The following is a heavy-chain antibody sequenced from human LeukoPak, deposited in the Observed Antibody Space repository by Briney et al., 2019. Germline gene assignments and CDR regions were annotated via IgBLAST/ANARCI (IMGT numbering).Heavy chain of an antibody. CDR1: GGTFRSYA. CDR3: ASVTGYSYGFLVGAFDI. V-gene: IGHV1-69*01. D-gene: IGHD5-18*01. Sequence: SVKVSCKASGGTFRSYAISWVRQAPGQGLEWMGGIIPIFGTANYAQKFQGRVTITADESTSTAYMELSSLRSEDTAVYYCASVTGYSYGFLVGAFDIWGQGTMVTVSS. J-gene: IGHJ3*02. CDR2: IIPIFGTA.